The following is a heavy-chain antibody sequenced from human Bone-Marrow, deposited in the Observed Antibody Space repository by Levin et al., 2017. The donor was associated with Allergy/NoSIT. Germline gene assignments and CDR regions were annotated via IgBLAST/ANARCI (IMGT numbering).Heavy chain of an antibody. CDR3: ARGITEWFGELFNP. J-gene: IGHJ5*02. CDR1: GGSISTFT. CDR2: VIPIFDTP. D-gene: IGHD3-10*01. Sequence: VASVKVSCKASGGSISTFTVSWVRQAPGQGLEWMGRVIPIFDTPNYAQKFQGRVTITADKSTNTAYIELNSLTSADTAVYYCARGITEWFGELFNPWGQGTLVTVSS. V-gene: IGHV1-69*08.